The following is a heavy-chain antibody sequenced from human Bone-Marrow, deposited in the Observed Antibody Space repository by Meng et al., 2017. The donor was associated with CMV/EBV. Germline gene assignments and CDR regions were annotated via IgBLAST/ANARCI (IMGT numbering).Heavy chain of an antibody. CDR3: ARDPHFGALAH. J-gene: IGHJ4*02. D-gene: IGHD3-10*01. V-gene: IGHV3-13*01. CDR1: GFTFSSND. CDR2: IGTAGDT. Sequence: GESLKISCAASGFTFSSNDMHWVRQTTGKGLEWVSAIGTAGDTYYPGSVKGRFTISRDNSKNSVYLQMNSLRADDTAVYYCARDPHFGALAHWGQGTLVTVSS.